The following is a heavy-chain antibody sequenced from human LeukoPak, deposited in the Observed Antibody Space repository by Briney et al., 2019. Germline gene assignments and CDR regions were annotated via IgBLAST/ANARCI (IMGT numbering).Heavy chain of an antibody. V-gene: IGHV4-31*03. J-gene: IGHJ3*02. CDR2: IYYSGST. Sequence: SETLSLTCTVSGGSISSGGYYWSWTRQHPGKGLEWIGYIYYSGSTYYNPSLKSRVIISVDTSKNQFSLKLSSVTAADTAVYYCARVLPHRHLRYGYYGRRGYAFDIWGQGTMVTVSS. D-gene: IGHD4-17*01. CDR3: ARVLPHRHLRYGYYGRRGYAFDI. CDR1: GGSISSGGYY.